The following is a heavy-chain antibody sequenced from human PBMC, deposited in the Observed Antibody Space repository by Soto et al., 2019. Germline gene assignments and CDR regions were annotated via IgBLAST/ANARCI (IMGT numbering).Heavy chain of an antibody. J-gene: IGHJ4*02. D-gene: IGHD3-3*01. Sequence: EERLLESGGGLVQPEGSLRLSCEGSGFIFSDYGISWVRQSPEKGLQWFSAMSGSGGSRYYADSVKGRFTIPRDNSKNPVYLQMSSLRGDDTAIYYRAQTFWSNWLLNYWGQGTLVTVSS. V-gene: IGHV3-23*01. CDR3: AQTFWSNWLLNY. CDR1: GFIFSDYG. CDR2: MSGSGGSR.